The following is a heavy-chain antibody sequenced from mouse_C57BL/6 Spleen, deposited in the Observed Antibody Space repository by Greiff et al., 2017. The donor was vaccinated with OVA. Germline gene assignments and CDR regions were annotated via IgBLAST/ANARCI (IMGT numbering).Heavy chain of an antibody. Sequence: QVQLKQSGAELMKPGAPVKLSCKATGYTFTGYWIEWVRQRPGHGLEWIGEILPGSGSTNYNEKFKGKATFTADTSSNTAYMQLSSLTTEDSAIYYCAVIYYGYHGPAYWGQGTLVTVSA. CDR3: AVIYYGYHGPAY. CDR2: ILPGSGST. J-gene: IGHJ3*01. V-gene: IGHV1-9*01. CDR1: GYTFTGYW. D-gene: IGHD2-2*01.